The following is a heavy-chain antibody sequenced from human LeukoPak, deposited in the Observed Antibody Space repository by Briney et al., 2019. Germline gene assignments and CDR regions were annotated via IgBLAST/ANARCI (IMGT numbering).Heavy chain of an antibody. Sequence: PSQTLSLTCTVSGGSISSGSYYWSWIRQPAGKGLEWIGRIYTSGSTNYNPSLKSRVTISVDTSKNQFSLKLSSVTAADTAVYYCARERYYYARGGLDVWGKGTMVTVSS. V-gene: IGHV4-61*02. CDR2: IYTSGST. CDR1: GGSISSGSYY. CDR3: ARERYYYARGGLDV. D-gene: IGHD3-10*02. J-gene: IGHJ6*04.